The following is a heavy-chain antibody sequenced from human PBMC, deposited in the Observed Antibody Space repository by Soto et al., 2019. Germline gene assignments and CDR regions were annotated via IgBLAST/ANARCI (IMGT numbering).Heavy chain of an antibody. CDR1: GSIFSGYG. D-gene: IGHD1-7*01. Sequence: QKYLVESGGGVVQPGGSLRLSCVASGSIFSGYGMHWVRQAPGKGLEWVAVIWNDGGNKYYADSVKGRFTITRDNSKNMLYLQMDSLRAEDTAVYYCARDGISGTVFRGFCDYWGQGTLVTVSS. CDR2: IWNDGGNK. V-gene: IGHV3-33*01. CDR3: ARDGISGTVFRGFCDY. J-gene: IGHJ4*02.